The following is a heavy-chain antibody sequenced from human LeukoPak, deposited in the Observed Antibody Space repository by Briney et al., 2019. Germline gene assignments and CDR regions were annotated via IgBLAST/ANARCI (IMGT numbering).Heavy chain of an antibody. J-gene: IGHJ4*02. CDR3: ARGELPFDY. CDR1: GGSISSSSYY. V-gene: IGHV4-39*01. CDR2: FYYSGST. D-gene: IGHD1-26*01. Sequence: PSETLSLTCTVSGGSISSSSYYWGWIRQPQGQELEWIVSFYYSGSTYYNPSLKSRVTISVDTSKNQFSLKLSSVTAADMAVYYCARGELPFDYWGQGTLVTVSS.